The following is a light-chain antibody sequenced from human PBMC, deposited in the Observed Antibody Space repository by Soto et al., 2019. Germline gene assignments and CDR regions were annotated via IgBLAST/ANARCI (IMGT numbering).Light chain of an antibody. CDR2: LGS. CDR3: MQVLQRAT. J-gene: IGKJ3*01. Sequence: EIVMTQSPLSLPVTPGEPASISCRSSQSLLHSNGYNYLDWYLQKPGQSPQLLIFLGSNRASGVPDRFSGSGSGTDFTLKIKRVEAEDVGVYYCMQVLQRATFGPGTKVDIK. CDR1: QSLLHSNGYNY. V-gene: IGKV2-28*01.